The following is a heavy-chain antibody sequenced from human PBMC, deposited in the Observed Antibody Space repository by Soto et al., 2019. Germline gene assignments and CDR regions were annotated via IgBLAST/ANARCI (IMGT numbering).Heavy chain of an antibody. J-gene: IGHJ5*02. Sequence: SETLSLTCTVSGGSISSYYWSWIRQPPGKGLEWIGYIYYSGSTNYNPSLKSRVTISVDTSKNQFSLKLSSVTAADTAVYYCARHHGYYYDSSGYYYWGHWLDPWGQGTLVTVSS. V-gene: IGHV4-59*13. CDR2: IYYSGST. CDR1: GGSISSYY. CDR3: ARHHGYYYDSSGYYYWGHWLDP. D-gene: IGHD3-22*01.